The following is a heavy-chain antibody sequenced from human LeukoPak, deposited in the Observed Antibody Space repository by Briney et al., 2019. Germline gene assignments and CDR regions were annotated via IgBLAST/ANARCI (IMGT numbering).Heavy chain of an antibody. Sequence: PSETLSLTCTVSGGSISSGSYCWSWIRQPAGKGLEWIGHIFSSGSTYYNPSLKSRVTISVDTSKNQFSLKLSSVTAADTAVYYCARDSLVVAATPYFDYWGQGTLVTVSS. D-gene: IGHD2-15*01. J-gene: IGHJ4*02. CDR1: GGSISSGSYC. CDR2: IFSSGST. V-gene: IGHV4-61*09. CDR3: ARDSLVVAATPYFDY.